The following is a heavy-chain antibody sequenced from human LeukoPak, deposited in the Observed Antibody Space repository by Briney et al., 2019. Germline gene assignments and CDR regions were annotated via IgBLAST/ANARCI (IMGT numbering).Heavy chain of an antibody. Sequence: ASVKVSCKASGYTFTSYDINWVRQATGQGLEWMGWMNPNSGNTGYAQKFQGRATMTRNTSISTAYMELSSLRSEDTAVYYCARVRQSSGSYRKVLDYWGQGTLVTVSS. J-gene: IGHJ4*02. CDR3: ARVRQSSGSYRKVLDY. D-gene: IGHD3-10*01. CDR2: MNPNSGNT. V-gene: IGHV1-8*01. CDR1: GYTFTSYD.